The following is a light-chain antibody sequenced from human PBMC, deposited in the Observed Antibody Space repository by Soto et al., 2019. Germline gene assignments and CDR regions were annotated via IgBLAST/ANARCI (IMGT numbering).Light chain of an antibody. J-gene: IGLJ1*01. CDR2: EVS. CDR1: SSDVGGYTS. CDR3: SSYAGSSNYV. Sequence: QSALTQPPSASGSPGQSVTISCTGTSSDVGGYTSVSWYQHHPGKAPKHMIYEVSKRPAGVPERFSGSKSANTASLTVSGLQAEDEADYYCSSYAGSSNYVFGTGTKVTVL. V-gene: IGLV2-8*01.